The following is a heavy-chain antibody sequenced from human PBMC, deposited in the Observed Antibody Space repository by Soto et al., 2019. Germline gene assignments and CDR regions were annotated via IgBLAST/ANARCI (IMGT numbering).Heavy chain of an antibody. V-gene: IGHV3-48*01. J-gene: IGHJ3*02. D-gene: IGHD1-26*01. CDR2: ISTSGSII. Sequence: GKGLEWVSHISTSGSIIYYADSVRGRFTISRDNAKNSLFLQVNSLRAEDTAVYYCARGVGATQFDIWGQGTMVTVSS. CDR3: ARGVGATQFDI.